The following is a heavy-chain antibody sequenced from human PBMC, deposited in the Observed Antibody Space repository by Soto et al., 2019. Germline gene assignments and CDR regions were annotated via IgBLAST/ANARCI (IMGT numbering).Heavy chain of an antibody. CDR1: GGSISSSNW. D-gene: IGHD3-3*01. CDR3: ARDGGSVNWCDP. V-gene: IGHV4-4*02. CDR2: IYHSGST. Sequence: SVTLSLTCAVSGGSISSSNWWSWVRQPPGKRMEWIGEIYHSGSTNYNPSLKSRVTISVDKSKNQFSLKLSSVTAADTAVYYCARDGGSVNWCDPWGQGTLVTVS. J-gene: IGHJ5*02.